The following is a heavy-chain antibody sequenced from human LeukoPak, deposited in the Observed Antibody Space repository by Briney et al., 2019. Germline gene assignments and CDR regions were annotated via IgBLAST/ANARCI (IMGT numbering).Heavy chain of an antibody. CDR1: GYTFTGYY. CDR3: ARRVIGVSFDY. J-gene: IGHJ4*02. V-gene: IGHV1-2*02. D-gene: IGHD3-3*01. Sequence: ASVKVSCKASGYTFTGYYMHWVRQAPGQGLEWMGWINPNSGGTNYAQDFHGRVTMTRDTSISTGYMELSRLRSDDTAVYYCARRVIGVSFDYWGPGALVTVSS. CDR2: INPNSGGT.